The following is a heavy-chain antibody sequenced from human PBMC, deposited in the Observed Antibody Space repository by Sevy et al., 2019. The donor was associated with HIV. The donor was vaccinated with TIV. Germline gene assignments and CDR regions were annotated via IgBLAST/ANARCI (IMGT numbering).Heavy chain of an antibody. V-gene: IGHV3-66*02. CDR3: VSLFLSYRSGWSYFDY. J-gene: IGHJ4*02. D-gene: IGHD6-19*01. CDR1: GFTVNDKY. Sequence: GGSLRLSCAISGFTVNDKYIIWVRQAPGKGLEWVSVIFSSGSTYYADSAKGGFTISRDNSKNKVDLQMNSVRAEDTAVYYCVSLFLSYRSGWSYFDYWGQGTLVTVSS. CDR2: IFSSGST.